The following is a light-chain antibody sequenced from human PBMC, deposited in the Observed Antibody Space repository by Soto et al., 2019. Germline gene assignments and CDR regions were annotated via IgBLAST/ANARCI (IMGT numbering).Light chain of an antibody. CDR2: GNS. CDR1: SSNIGAGYG. J-gene: IGLJ1*01. Sequence: QSVLTQPPSVSGAPGQRVTISCTGSSSNIGAGYGVHWYQQLPGTAPKLLIYGNSNRPSGVPDRFSGSKSGTSASLAITGLQAEDEAAYYCQSYDSGLSGYVFGTGTKVTVL. V-gene: IGLV1-40*01. CDR3: QSYDSGLSGYV.